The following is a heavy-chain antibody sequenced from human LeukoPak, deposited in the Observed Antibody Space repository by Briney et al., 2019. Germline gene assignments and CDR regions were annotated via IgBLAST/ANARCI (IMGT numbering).Heavy chain of an antibody. CDR3: ARDHYHKIHSVMVTAPDY. V-gene: IGHV1-24*01. Sequence: ASVKVSCKVSGYTLTELSMHWVRQAPGKGLEWMGGFDPEDGETIYAQKFQGRVTMTRDTSTSIVYMELSSLRSEDTAVYYCARDHYHKIHSVMVTAPDYWGQGTLVIVSS. D-gene: IGHD2-21*02. CDR1: GYTLTELS. CDR2: FDPEDGET. J-gene: IGHJ4*02.